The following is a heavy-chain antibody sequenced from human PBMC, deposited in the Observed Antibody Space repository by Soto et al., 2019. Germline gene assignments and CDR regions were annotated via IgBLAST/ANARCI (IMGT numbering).Heavy chain of an antibody. D-gene: IGHD5-18*01. CDR1: GVTVSSNY. CDR2: IYSGGST. J-gene: IGHJ4*02. V-gene: IGHV3-66*04. Sequence: EVQLVESGGGLVQPGGSLRLSCAASGVTVSSNYMSWVRQAPGKGLEWVSVIYSGGSTYYADSVKGRFTISRDNSKNTLYLQMNSLRDEDTAVYYWARHGYNYGGGYFDYWGQGTLVTVSS. CDR3: ARHGYNYGGGYFDY.